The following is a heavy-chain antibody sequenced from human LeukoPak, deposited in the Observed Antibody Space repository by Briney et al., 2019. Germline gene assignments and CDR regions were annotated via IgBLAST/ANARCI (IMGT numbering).Heavy chain of an antibody. Sequence: PGGSLRLSCAASGFTFSLYSMNWVRQAPGKGLEWVSYFGDDIYYADSVEGRFTISRDNAKNSLYLQMNSLRAEGTAVYYCARDSGWSFDYWGQGTLVTVSS. J-gene: IGHJ4*02. D-gene: IGHD2-15*01. CDR1: GFTFSLYS. CDR2: FGDDI. V-gene: IGHV3-48*01. CDR3: ARDSGWSFDY.